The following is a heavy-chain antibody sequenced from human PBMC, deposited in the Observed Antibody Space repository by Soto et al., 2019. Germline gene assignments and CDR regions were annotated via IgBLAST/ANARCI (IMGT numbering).Heavy chain of an antibody. CDR3: ARQVGYGSGSYSSY. V-gene: IGHV5-51*01. J-gene: IGHJ4*02. D-gene: IGHD3-10*01. Sequence: EVQLVQSGAQVKKPGESLKISCKGSGYSFATYWIAWVRQVPGKGLEWMGIIYPGDSDTRYSPSFHGQVTISADKSISTAYLEWSSLKASDTGVYYCARQVGYGSGSYSSYWGQGTQVTVSS. CDR1: GYSFATYW. CDR2: IYPGDSDT.